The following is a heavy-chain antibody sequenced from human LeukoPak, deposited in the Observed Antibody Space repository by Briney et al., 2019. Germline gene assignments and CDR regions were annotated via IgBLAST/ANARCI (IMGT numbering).Heavy chain of an antibody. CDR2: IYTSGST. D-gene: IGHD2/OR15-2a*01. Sequence: SQTLSLTCTVSGGSISSGSYYWSWIRQPAGKGLEWIGRIYTSGSTNYNPSLKSRVTISVDTSQKQFSLRLTSVTDADTAVYYCARQYCDEYCEGYDYWGQGILVTV. CDR3: ARQYCDEYCEGYDY. V-gene: IGHV4-61*02. J-gene: IGHJ4*02. CDR1: GGSISSGSYY.